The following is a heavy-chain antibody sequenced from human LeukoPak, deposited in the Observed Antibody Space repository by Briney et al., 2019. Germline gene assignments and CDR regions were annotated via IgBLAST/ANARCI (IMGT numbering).Heavy chain of an antibody. V-gene: IGHV4-39*01. Sequence: SETLSLTCTVSGGSISSSSYYWGWIRQPPGKGLEWIGSIYYSGSTYYNPSLKSRVTISVDTSKTQFSLKLSSVTAADTAVYYCASTYSSSWYGTCYFDYWGQGTLVTVSS. CDR2: IYYSGST. D-gene: IGHD6-13*01. CDR3: ASTYSSSWYGTCYFDY. J-gene: IGHJ4*02. CDR1: GGSISSSSYY.